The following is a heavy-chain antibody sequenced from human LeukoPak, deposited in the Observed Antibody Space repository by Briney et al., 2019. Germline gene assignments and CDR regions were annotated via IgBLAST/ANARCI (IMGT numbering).Heavy chain of an antibody. CDR3: ARDSNPFRYSGRSWCYFDY. CDR2: INSDGSST. CDR1: GFTFSSYW. Sequence: PGGSLRLSCAASGFTFSSYWMSWVRQAPGKGLVWVSRINSDGSSTSCADSVKGRFTISRDNAKNTLYLQMNSLRAEDTAVYYCARDSNPFRYSGRSWCYFDYWGQGTLVTVSS. D-gene: IGHD1-26*01. J-gene: IGHJ4*02. V-gene: IGHV3-74*01.